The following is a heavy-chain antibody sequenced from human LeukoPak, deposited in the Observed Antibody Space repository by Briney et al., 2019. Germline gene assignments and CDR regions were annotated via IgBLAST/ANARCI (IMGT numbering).Heavy chain of an antibody. J-gene: IGHJ3*02. Sequence: GGSLRLSCAASGITFSSFEMNWVRQAPGKGLEWVSYISSIGSTIYYADSVKGRFTISRDNAKNSLYLQLNSLRAEDTAVYYCASRTIARKPFDIWGQGTMVTVSS. CDR1: GITFSSFE. CDR2: ISSIGSTI. D-gene: IGHD1/OR15-1a*01. CDR3: ASRTIARKPFDI. V-gene: IGHV3-48*03.